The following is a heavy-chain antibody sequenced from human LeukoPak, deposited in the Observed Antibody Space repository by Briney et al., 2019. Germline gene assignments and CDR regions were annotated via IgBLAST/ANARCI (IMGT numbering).Heavy chain of an antibody. CDR2: INPSGGST. CDR3: ARDAGGPDINSSEWFDP. J-gene: IGHJ5*02. D-gene: IGHD2-15*01. Sequence: ASVTVSCKASGYTFNSYYMHWVRQAPGQGLEWMGIINPSGGSTSYALKFQGRVTMTRDMSTSTVHIELSSLRSEDTAVYYCARDAGGPDINSSEWFDPWGQGTLVTVSS. CDR1: GYTFNSYY. V-gene: IGHV1-46*02.